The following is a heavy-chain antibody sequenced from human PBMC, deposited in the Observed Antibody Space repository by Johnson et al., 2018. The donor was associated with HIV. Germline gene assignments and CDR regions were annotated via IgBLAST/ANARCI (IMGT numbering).Heavy chain of an antibody. D-gene: IGHD4-17*01. CDR2: ISSSGSTI. V-gene: IGHV3-11*04. Sequence: QVQLVESGGGLVKPGGSLRLSCAASGFTFSDYYMSWIRQAPGKGLEWVSYISSSGSTIYYADSVKGRFTISRDNAKNSLSLQMTSLRAEDTAVYSCARAPPYGDYGDTFDIWGQGTMVSVSS. CDR1: GFTFSDYY. CDR3: ARAPPYGDYGDTFDI. J-gene: IGHJ3*02.